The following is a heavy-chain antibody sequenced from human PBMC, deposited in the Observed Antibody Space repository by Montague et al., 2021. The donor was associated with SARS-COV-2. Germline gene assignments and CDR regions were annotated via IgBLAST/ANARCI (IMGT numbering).Heavy chain of an antibody. V-gene: IGHV3-49*04. CDR2: IRSKAYGGTT. Sequence: SLRLSCAASGFTFGDYAMSWVRQAPGKGLEWVGFIRSKAYGGTTEYAASVKGRFTISRDDSESIAYLQMNSLKTEDTAVYYCTRYTPTFNDYVWGSYRYTSPGAFDIWGQGTMVTVSS. J-gene: IGHJ3*02. D-gene: IGHD3-16*02. CDR3: TRYTPTFNDYVWGSYRYTSPGAFDI. CDR1: GFTFGDYA.